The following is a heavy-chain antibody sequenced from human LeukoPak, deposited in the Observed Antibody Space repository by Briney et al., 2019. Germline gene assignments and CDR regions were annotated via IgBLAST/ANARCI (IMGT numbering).Heavy chain of an antibody. V-gene: IGHV3-53*01. CDR1: GFTVSSYY. J-gene: IGHJ4*02. CDR2: ISGGGR. CDR3: ARGIDY. Sequence: PGGSLRLSCAASGFTVSSYYMNWVRQAPGKELEWVSVISGGGRYYADSVRGRFTISRGTSKNMVFLQMNSLRVEDTAVYYCARGIDYWGRGTLVTVSS.